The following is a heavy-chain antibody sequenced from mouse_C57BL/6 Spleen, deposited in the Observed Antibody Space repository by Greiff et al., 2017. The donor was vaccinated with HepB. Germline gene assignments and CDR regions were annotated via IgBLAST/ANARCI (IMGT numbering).Heavy chain of an antibody. CDR1: GYTFTSYW. D-gene: IGHD2-2*01. J-gene: IGHJ4*01. Sequence: VQLQQSGAELVKPGASVQLSCKASGYTFTSYWMHWVKQRPGQGLEWIGMIHPNSGSTNYNEKFKSKATLTVDKSSSTAYMQLSSLTSEDSAVYYCARRGYDPMDYWGQGTSVTVSS. CDR3: ARRGYDPMDY. V-gene: IGHV1-64*01. CDR2: IHPNSGST.